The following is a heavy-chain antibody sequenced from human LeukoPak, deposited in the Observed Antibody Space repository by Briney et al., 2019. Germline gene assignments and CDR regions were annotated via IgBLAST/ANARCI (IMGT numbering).Heavy chain of an antibody. J-gene: IGHJ4*02. CDR3: ARDLLYSSSSLTFDY. D-gene: IGHD6-6*01. CDR1: GGTFSSYT. CDR2: IIPILGIA. V-gene: IGHV1-69*04. Sequence: SVKVSCKASGGTFSSYTISWVRQAPGQGLEWMGRIIPILGIANYARKFQGRVTITADKSTSTAYMELSSLRSEDTAVYYCARDLLYSSSSLTFDYWGQGTLVTVSS.